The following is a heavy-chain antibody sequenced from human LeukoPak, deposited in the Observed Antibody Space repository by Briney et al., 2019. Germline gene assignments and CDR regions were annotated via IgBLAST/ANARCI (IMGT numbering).Heavy chain of an antibody. Sequence: GGSLRLSCAASRFTFSSFGMHWVRQAPGKGLEWVALISYDGSNKYYADSVKGRFTISRDNSKNTLYLQMNSLRAEDTAVYYCARGCGGDCYLYYYYYTDVWGKGTTVTVSS. V-gene: IGHV3-30*03. J-gene: IGHJ6*03. CDR2: ISYDGSNK. D-gene: IGHD2-21*02. CDR1: RFTFSSFG. CDR3: ARGCGGDCYLYYYYYTDV.